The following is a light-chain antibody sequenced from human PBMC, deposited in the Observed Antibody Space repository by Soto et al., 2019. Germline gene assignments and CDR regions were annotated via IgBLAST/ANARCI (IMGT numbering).Light chain of an antibody. CDR3: MQATHWPYT. CDR1: QGLVSSDGTTY. Sequence: DVVMTQSPLSLPVTLGQPASISCRSSQGLVSSDGTTYLSWFHQRPGQCPRRLIYRISNRDSGVPDRFSGSGSGTDFTLKISRVEADDVGLYYCMQATHWPYTFGQGTNLEIK. J-gene: IGKJ2*01. V-gene: IGKV2-30*01. CDR2: RIS.